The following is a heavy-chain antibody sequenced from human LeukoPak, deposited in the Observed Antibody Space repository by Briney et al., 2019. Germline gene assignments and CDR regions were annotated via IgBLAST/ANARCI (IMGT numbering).Heavy chain of an antibody. D-gene: IGHD2-15*01. V-gene: IGHV4-4*07. CDR1: GGSISSYY. Sequence: SETLSLTCTVSGGSISSYYWSWIRQPAGKGLEWIGRIYTSGSTNYNPPLKSRVAMSVDTSKNQFSLKLSSVTAADTAVYYCARASPCGGSCYYYGMDVWGQGTTVTVSS. CDR2: IYTSGST. J-gene: IGHJ6*02. CDR3: ARASPCGGSCYYYGMDV.